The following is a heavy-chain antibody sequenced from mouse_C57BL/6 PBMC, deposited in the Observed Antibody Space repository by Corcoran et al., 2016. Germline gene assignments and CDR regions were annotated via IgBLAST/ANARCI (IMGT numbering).Heavy chain of an antibody. CDR3: ARSSRARYGGYYAMDY. J-gene: IGHJ4*01. Sequence: QVTLKESGPGILQSSQTLSLTCSFSGFSLSTSGMGVSWIRQPSGKGLEWLAHIYWDDDKRYNPSLKSRLTISKDTSRNQVFLKITSVDTADTATYYCARSSRARYGGYYAMDYWGQGTSVTVSS. D-gene: IGHD3-3*01. CDR1: GFSLSTSGMG. V-gene: IGHV8-12*01. CDR2: IYWDDDK.